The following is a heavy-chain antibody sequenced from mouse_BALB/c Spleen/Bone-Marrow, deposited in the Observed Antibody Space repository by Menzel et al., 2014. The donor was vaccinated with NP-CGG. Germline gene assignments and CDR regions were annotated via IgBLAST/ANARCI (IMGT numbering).Heavy chain of an antibody. J-gene: IGHJ2*01. D-gene: IGHD2-3*01. V-gene: IGHV3-5*02. CDR1: GISVTTGNYR. CDR3: ARYDGYFDY. Sequence: DVQLQESGPGLVKPSQTVFLTCTVTGISVTTGNYRWSWIRQFPGYKLEWIGYIYYSGTITYNPSLTSRTTITRDTSKNQFFLEMNSLTAEDTATYYCARYDGYFDYWGQGTTLTVSS. CDR2: IYYSGTI.